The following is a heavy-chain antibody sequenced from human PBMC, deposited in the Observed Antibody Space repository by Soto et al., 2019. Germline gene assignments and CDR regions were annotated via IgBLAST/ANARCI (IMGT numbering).Heavy chain of an antibody. V-gene: IGHV3-74*01. CDR3: ARDPDPFLNWFDP. J-gene: IGHJ5*02. D-gene: IGHD3-3*02. CDR1: GFTISTYW. CDR2: IKSDGSVT. Sequence: HPGGSLRLFCAAPGFTISTYWMHWIRQAPGKGLVWVSRIKSDGSVTNYVDSVEGRFTISRDNAKNTVYLQMNNLRAEDTAMYYCARDPDPFLNWFDPWGQGTMVTVPS.